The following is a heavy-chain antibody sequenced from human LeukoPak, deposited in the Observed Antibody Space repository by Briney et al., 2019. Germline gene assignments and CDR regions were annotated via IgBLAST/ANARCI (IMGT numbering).Heavy chain of an antibody. CDR3: ARDSIAVPGAFDY. CDR2: IYTSGST. CDR1: GGSISSYY. D-gene: IGHD6-19*01. Sequence: AETLSLTCTVSGGSISSYYWSWIRQPAGKGLEWIGHIYTSGSTNYNPSLTSRVTILIDKSRNQFSLKLSSVTAADTAVYYCARDSIAVPGAFDYWGQGTLGTVAS. J-gene: IGHJ4*02. V-gene: IGHV4-4*07.